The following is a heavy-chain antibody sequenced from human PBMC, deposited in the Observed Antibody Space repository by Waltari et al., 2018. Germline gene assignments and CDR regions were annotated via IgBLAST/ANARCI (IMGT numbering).Heavy chain of an antibody. Sequence: QVQLQESGPGLVKPSETLSLTCPVSGGSIRSYYWSWIRQPAGKGLEWIGRIYTSGSTNYNPSLKSRVTMSVDTSKNQFSLKLSSVTAADMAVYYCAHTGYSSGWYDYWGQGTLVTVSS. V-gene: IGHV4-4*07. CDR2: IYTSGST. CDR1: GGSIRSYY. J-gene: IGHJ4*02. CDR3: AHTGYSSGWYDY. D-gene: IGHD6-19*01.